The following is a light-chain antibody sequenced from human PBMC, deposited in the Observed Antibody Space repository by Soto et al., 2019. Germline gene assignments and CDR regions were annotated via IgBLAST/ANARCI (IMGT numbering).Light chain of an antibody. CDR3: QQYVNSPPSWT. CDR2: GAS. Sequence: ETVLTQSPGTLSLSPGERATLSCRASQSVSSSYLAWYQQKPGQAPRLLIYGASIRATGIPDRFSGSGSGTDFTLTISRLEPEDFAVYYCQQYVNSPPSWTFGQGTKVEI. J-gene: IGKJ1*01. CDR1: QSVSSSY. V-gene: IGKV3-20*01.